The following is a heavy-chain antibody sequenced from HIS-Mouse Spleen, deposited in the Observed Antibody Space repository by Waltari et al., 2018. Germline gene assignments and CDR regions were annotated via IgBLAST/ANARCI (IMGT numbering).Heavy chain of an antibody. V-gene: IGHV5-51*01. CDR1: GYSFTSYW. D-gene: IGHD3-3*01. J-gene: IGHJ3*02. Sequence: EVHLVQSGAEVKKPGESLKISCKGSGYSFTSYWIGWVRQMPGKGLEWMGIIYPGDSDTRYSPSFQGQVTISADKSISTAYLQWSSLKASDTAMYYCARQIVLVSDFWSGYYAFDIWGQGTMVTVSS. CDR3: ARQIVLVSDFWSGYYAFDI. CDR2: IYPGDSDT.